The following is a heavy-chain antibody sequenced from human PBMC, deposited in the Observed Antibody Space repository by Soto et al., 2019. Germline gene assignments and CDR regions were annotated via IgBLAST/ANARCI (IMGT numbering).Heavy chain of an antibody. Sequence: PSETLSLTCTVAGGSISSYYWSWIRQPPGKGLEWIGYIYYSGSTNYNPSLKSRVTISVDTSKNQFSLKLSSVTAADTAVYYCARHGSSGPMDWFDPWGQGTLVTVS. D-gene: IGHD6-19*01. J-gene: IGHJ5*02. CDR1: GGSISSYY. V-gene: IGHV4-59*08. CDR2: IYYSGST. CDR3: ARHGSSGPMDWFDP.